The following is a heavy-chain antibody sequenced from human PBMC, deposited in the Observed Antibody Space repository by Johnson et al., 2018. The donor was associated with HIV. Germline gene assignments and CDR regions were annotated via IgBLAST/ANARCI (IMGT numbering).Heavy chain of an antibody. Sequence: VQLVESGGGLVQPGGSLRLSCATFSEYGLVGVRQATGKGLDWISAIGTAGDTFYPGSVKGRFTISRDNAKNSLYLQMNSLSPGDTAVYYCVRGGSDAFDIWGQGTMVTVSS. CDR1: FSEYG. CDR2: IGTAGDT. D-gene: IGHD3-10*01. J-gene: IGHJ3*02. CDR3: VRGGSDAFDI. V-gene: IGHV3-13*01.